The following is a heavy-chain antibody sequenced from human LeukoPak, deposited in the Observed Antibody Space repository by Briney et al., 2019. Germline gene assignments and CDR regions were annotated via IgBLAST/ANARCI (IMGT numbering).Heavy chain of an antibody. V-gene: IGHV1-18*01. J-gene: IGHJ4*02. Sequence: GASVKVSCKASGYTFTSYGISWVRQAPGQGLEWMGWISAYNGNTNYAQKLQGRVTMTTDTSTSTAYMELRSLRSDDTAVYYCARSSRFLEWLPRDYWGQGTLVTVSS. D-gene: IGHD3-3*01. CDR2: ISAYNGNT. CDR3: ARSSRFLEWLPRDY. CDR1: GYTFTSYG.